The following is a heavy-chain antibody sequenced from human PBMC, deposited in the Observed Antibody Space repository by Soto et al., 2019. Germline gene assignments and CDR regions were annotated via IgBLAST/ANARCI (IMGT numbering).Heavy chain of an antibody. CDR3: AAHDSGGYYAEY. CDR2: IHYSGST. CDR1: GDSVTISDYY. D-gene: IGHD3-22*01. J-gene: IGHJ4*02. Sequence: QLQLQESGPGLVKPSETLSLTCTVSGDSVTISDYYWGWIRQPPGKGLEWIGSIHYSGSTYYNPSLKSRVTISGDTSKKPISLKLTSVTAADAAVYYCAAHDSGGYYAEYWGQGTLVTVSA. V-gene: IGHV4-39*01.